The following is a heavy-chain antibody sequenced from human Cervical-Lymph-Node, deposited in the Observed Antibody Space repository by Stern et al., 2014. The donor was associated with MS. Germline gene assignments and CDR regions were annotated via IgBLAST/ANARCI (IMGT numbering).Heavy chain of an antibody. J-gene: IGHJ5*02. CDR2: IKPKTDGGTT. V-gene: IGHV3-15*01. Sequence: VQLVESGGGLVKPGGSLRLSCAASGFIFSKAWMTWVRQAPGKGLELVGRIKPKTDGGTTNYSTPVQGRFTISRDDSKNILFLHMSSLKTEDTALYYCTTDEVANFAHWGQGTLVTVSS. CDR1: GFIFSKAW. CDR3: TTDEVANFAH.